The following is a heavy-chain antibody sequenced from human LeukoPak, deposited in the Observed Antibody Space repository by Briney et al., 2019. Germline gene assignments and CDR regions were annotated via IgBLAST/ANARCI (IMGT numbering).Heavy chain of an antibody. J-gene: IGHJ6*04. CDR3: AELGITMIGGV. V-gene: IGHV3-21*01. CDR2: ISSGSSYI. CDR1: GFTFSRSS. Sequence: GGSLRLSCAASGFTFSRSSMNWVRQAPGKGLEWVSSISSGSSYIYYADSVKGRFTISRDNAKNSLYLQMNSLRAEDTAVYYCAELGITMIGGVWGKGTTVTISS. D-gene: IGHD3-10*02.